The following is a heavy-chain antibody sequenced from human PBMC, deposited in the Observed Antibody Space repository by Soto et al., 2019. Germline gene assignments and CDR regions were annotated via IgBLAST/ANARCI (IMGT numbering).Heavy chain of an antibody. CDR2: INSGGSSI. J-gene: IGHJ3*02. Sequence: EVQLVESGGGLVQPGGSLRLSCAASGFTFSSYEMDWVRQAPGKGLEWVAYINSGGSSIYYADSVKGRFTISRDNAKNSLYLQMNSLRAEDTAVYYCAKEKSVMDSGYDAFDIWGQGTMVTVS. CDR3: AKEKSVMDSGYDAFDI. CDR1: GFTFSSYE. D-gene: IGHD5-12*01. V-gene: IGHV3-48*03.